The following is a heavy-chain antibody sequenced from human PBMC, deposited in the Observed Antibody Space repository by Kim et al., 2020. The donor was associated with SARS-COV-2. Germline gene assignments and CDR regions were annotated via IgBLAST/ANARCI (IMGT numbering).Heavy chain of an antibody. CDR3: AMDPPCTVADGF. V-gene: IGHV3-23*01. Sequence: YYTDSLQGRFTISRDNSKNTVNLQMDSLSDKDTAVYYCAMDPPCTVADGFWGQGTLVAVPS. J-gene: IGHJ1*01. D-gene: IGHD6-19*01.